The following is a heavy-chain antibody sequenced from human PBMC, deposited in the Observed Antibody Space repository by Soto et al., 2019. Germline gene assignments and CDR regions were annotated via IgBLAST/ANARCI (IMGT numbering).Heavy chain of an antibody. V-gene: IGHV1-69*06. Sequence: GASVKVSCKASGGTFSSYAISWVRQAPGQGLEWMGGIIPIFGTANYAQKFQGRVTITADKSTSTAYMELSSLRSEDTAVYYCAGGVVPAANEFGMDVWGQGTTVTVSS. CDR3: AGGVVPAANEFGMDV. D-gene: IGHD2-2*01. CDR1: GGTFSSYA. J-gene: IGHJ6*02. CDR2: IIPIFGTA.